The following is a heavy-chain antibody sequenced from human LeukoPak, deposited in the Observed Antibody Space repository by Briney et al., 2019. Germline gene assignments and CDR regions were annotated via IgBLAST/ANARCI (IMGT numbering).Heavy chain of an antibody. CDR3: ARGVRDIVVVVAAYFDY. CDR1: GGSISSGGYY. CDR2: IYYSGST. J-gene: IGHJ4*02. Sequence: SETLSLTCTVSGGSISSGGYYWSWIRQHPGKGLEWIGYIYYSGSTYYNPSLKSRVTITVDTSKNQFSLKLSSVTAADTAVYYCARGVRDIVVVVAAYFDYWGQGTLVTVSS. V-gene: IGHV4-31*03. D-gene: IGHD2-15*01.